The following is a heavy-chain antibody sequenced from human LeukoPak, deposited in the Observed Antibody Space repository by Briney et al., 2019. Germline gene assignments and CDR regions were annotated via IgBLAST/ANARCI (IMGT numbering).Heavy chain of an antibody. J-gene: IGHJ3*02. V-gene: IGHV1-69*05. CDR1: GGTFSSYA. CDR3: AGRSLTLTYYDFWSGYYTVYAFDI. Sequence: SVKVSCKASGGTFSSYAISWVRQAPGQGLEWMGGIIPIFGTANYAQKFQGRVTITTDESTSTAYMELSSLRSEDTAVYYCAGRSLTLTYYDFWSGYYTVYAFDIWGQGTMVTVSS. D-gene: IGHD3-3*01. CDR2: IIPIFGTA.